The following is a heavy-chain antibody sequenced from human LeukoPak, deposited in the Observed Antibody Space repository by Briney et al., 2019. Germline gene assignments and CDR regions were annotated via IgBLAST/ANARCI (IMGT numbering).Heavy chain of an antibody. CDR1: GGSISGYF. CDR3: ARGRTVVANTGAFDI. J-gene: IGHJ3*02. V-gene: IGHV4-59*12. Sequence: PSETLSLTCTVSGGSISGYFWSWIRQPPGKGLEWIGNIHYSGNTNYKPSLKSRVTISVDTSKNQISLKLNSVTAADTAVYYCARGRTVVANTGAFDIWGQGTMVPVSS. CDR2: IHYSGNT. D-gene: IGHD3-22*01.